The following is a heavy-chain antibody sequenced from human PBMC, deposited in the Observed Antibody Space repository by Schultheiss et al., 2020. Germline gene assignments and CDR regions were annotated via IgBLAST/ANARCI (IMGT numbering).Heavy chain of an antibody. D-gene: IGHD3-3*01. CDR3: ARDVGAAPSPKYYFDY. CDR1: GGSISSGGYY. Sequence: SETLSLTCTVSGGSISSGGYYWSWIRQPPGKGLEWIGEINHSGSTNYNPSLKSRVTISVDTSKNQFSLKLSSVTAEDTAVYYCARDVGAAPSPKYYFDYWGQGTLVTVSS. CDR2: INHSGST. V-gene: IGHV4-39*07. J-gene: IGHJ4*02.